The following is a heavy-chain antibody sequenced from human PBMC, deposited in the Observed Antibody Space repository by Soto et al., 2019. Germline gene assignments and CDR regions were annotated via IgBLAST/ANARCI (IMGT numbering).Heavy chain of an antibody. CDR3: ARGPVAGDYYGMDV. V-gene: IGHV4-30-4*01. D-gene: IGHD6-19*01. CDR1: GGSISSGDYY. Sequence: KSSETLSLTXTVSGGSISSGDYYWSWIRQPPGKGLEWIGYIYYSGSTYYNPSLKSRVTISVDTSKNQFSLKLSSVTAADTAVYYCARGPVAGDYYGMDVWGQGTTVTVSS. CDR2: IYYSGST. J-gene: IGHJ6*02.